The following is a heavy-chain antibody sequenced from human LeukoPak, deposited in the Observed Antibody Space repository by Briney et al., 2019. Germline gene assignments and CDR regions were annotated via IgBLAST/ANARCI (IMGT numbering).Heavy chain of an antibody. CDR3: ARVAAAGIRKYYYGMDV. V-gene: IGHV4-39*07. Sequence: PSETLSLTCTVSGGSISSGDYYWSWIRQPPGKGLEWIGEINHSGSTNYNPSLKSRVTISVDTSKNQFSLKLSSVTAADTAVYYCARVAAAGIRKYYYGMDVWGQGTTVTVSS. D-gene: IGHD6-13*01. CDR1: GGSISSGDYY. J-gene: IGHJ6*02. CDR2: INHSGST.